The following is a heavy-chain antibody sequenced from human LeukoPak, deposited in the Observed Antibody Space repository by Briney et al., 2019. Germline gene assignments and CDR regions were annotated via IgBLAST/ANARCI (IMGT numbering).Heavy chain of an antibody. J-gene: IGHJ4*02. Sequence: PGGSLRLSCAASGFTFSSYAMHWVRQAPGKGLEWVAVISYDGSNKYYADSVKGRFTISRDNSKNTLYLQMNSLRAEDTAVYYCAKALGGYYDSSGYYDYWGQGTLVTVSS. CDR2: ISYDGSNK. V-gene: IGHV3-30-3*01. CDR1: GFTFSSYA. CDR3: AKALGGYYDSSGYYDY. D-gene: IGHD3-22*01.